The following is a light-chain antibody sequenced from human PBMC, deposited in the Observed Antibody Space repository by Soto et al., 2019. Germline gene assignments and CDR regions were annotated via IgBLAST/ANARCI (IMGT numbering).Light chain of an antibody. Sequence: EIVLTQSPGTLSLSPGERGTLSCRASQSVSSTYLAWYQQKPGQAPRLLIYGASSRATGIPDRFSGSGSGTDFTLTISRLEPEDFAVYYCQQYDNSLYTFGQGTKLEIK. V-gene: IGKV3-20*01. J-gene: IGKJ2*01. CDR3: QQYDNSLYT. CDR2: GAS. CDR1: QSVSSTY.